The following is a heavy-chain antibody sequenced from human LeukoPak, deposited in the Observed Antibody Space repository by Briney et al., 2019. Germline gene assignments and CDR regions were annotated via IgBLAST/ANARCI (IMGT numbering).Heavy chain of an antibody. Sequence: SETLSLTCAVYGGSFSGYYWSWIRQPPGKGLEWIGEINHSGSTNYNPSLKSRVSISVDLSKNQFSLKLNSVTAADTAVYFCARGGVDHFDYWGQGTLVTVSS. J-gene: IGHJ4*02. CDR2: INHSGST. V-gene: IGHV4-34*01. D-gene: IGHD2-15*01. CDR1: GGSFSGYY. CDR3: ARGGVDHFDY.